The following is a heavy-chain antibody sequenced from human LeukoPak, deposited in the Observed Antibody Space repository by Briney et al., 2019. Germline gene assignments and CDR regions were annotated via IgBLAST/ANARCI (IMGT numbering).Heavy chain of an antibody. Sequence: GESLKIPCKGSGYSFTSYWIGWVRQMPGKGLEWMGIIYPGDSDTRYSPSFQGQVTISADKSISTAYLQWSSLKASDTAMYYCARVGMGYCSSTSCPRLYYYYYYMDVWGKGTTVTVSS. V-gene: IGHV5-51*01. D-gene: IGHD2-2*01. CDR3: ARVGMGYCSSTSCPRLYYYYYYMDV. CDR1: GYSFTSYW. CDR2: IYPGDSDT. J-gene: IGHJ6*03.